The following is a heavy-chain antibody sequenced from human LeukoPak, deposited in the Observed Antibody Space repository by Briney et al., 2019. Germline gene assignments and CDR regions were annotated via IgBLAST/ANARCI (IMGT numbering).Heavy chain of an antibody. V-gene: IGHV3-9*01. CDR1: GFTFDDYA. D-gene: IGHD3-3*01. CDR3: AKDMGEDFWSGNWFDP. CDR2: ISWNSGSI. J-gene: IGHJ5*02. Sequence: PGRSLRLSCAASGFTFDDYAMHWVRHAPGKGLEWVSGISWNSGSIGYADSVKGRFTISRDNAKNSLYLQMNSLRAEDTALYYCAKDMGEDFWSGNWFDPWGQGTLVTVSS.